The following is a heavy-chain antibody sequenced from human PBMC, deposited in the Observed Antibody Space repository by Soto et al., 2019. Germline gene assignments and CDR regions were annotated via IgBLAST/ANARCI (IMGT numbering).Heavy chain of an antibody. Sequence: QLLQSGGGLVQPGGSLTLSCAASGFTFGTTDMSWVRQAPGEGLEWVSTIDGSGGITYYADSVKGRFTISRDNSRNPVYLQLNSRRGDGTALYYCVKNSGWFNTWGQGALVTVSS. J-gene: IGHJ5*02. CDR2: IDGSGGIT. CDR3: VKNSGWFNT. CDR1: GFTFGTTD. D-gene: IGHD3-10*01. V-gene: IGHV3-23*01.